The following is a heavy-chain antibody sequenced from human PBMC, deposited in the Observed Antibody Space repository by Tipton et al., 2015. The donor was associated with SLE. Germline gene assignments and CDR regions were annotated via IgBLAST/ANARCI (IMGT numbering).Heavy chain of an antibody. CDR3: ARAQWLVRTFDM. V-gene: IGHV4-39*01. CDR2: FYYSGST. Sequence: LRLSCTVSGASIRSSSYYWGWIRQPPGKGLEWIGSFYYSGSTYYNPSLKSRVTISVDTSKNQFSLKLSSVTAADTAVYYCARAQWLVRTFDMWGQGTMVTVSS. J-gene: IGHJ3*02. CDR1: GASIRSSSYY. D-gene: IGHD6-19*01.